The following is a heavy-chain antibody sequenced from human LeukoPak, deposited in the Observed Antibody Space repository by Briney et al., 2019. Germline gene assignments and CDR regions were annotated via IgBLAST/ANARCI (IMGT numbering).Heavy chain of an antibody. CDR1: GGSISSYY. Sequence: KTSETLSLTCTVSGGSISSYYWSWIRQPPGKGLEWIGYIYYSGSTNYNPSLKSRVTISVDTSKNQFSLKLSSVTAADTAVYYCARPRIAAAGTLVRDAFDIWGQGTMVTVSS. CDR3: ARPRIAAAGTLVRDAFDI. V-gene: IGHV4-59*12. J-gene: IGHJ3*02. D-gene: IGHD6-13*01. CDR2: IYYSGST.